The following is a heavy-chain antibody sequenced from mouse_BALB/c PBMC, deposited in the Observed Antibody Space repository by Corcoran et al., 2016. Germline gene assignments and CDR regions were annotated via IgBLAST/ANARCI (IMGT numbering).Heavy chain of an antibody. J-gene: IGHJ3*01. CDR3: ARSARATGPWFAY. Sequence: EVQLQQSGAELVKPGASVKLSCTASGFNIKDTYMHWVKQRPEQGLEWIGRIDPANGNTKYDPKFQGKATITADTSSNTVYLQLSSLTSEDTAVYYCARSARATGPWFAYWGQGTLVTVSA. D-gene: IGHD3-1*01. CDR1: GFNIKDTY. CDR2: IDPANGNT. V-gene: IGHV14-3*02.